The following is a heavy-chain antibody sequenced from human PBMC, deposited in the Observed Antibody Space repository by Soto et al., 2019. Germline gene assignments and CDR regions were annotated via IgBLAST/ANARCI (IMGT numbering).Heavy chain of an antibody. CDR1: GFSLSTTGVG. CDR3: AHRGGATVGLYYFDY. CDR2: INWVDDK. V-gene: IGHV2-5*02. D-gene: IGHD3-16*01. Sequence: QITLKESGPTLVKPTQTLTLTCTFSGFSLSTTGVGVSWIRQPPGKALEWLALINWVDDKRYSPPLKSRLTITKDTSKNQVVLTMTNMDPVDTATYYCAHRGGATVGLYYFDYWGQGALVTVSS. J-gene: IGHJ4*02.